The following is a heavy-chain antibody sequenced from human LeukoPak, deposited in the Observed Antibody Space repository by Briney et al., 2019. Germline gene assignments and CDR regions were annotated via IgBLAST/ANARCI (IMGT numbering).Heavy chain of an antibody. CDR3: ARAAAVTGQFEF. CDR1: GASISSSHW. CDR2: IYHAGST. J-gene: IGHJ4*02. D-gene: IGHD6-19*01. Sequence: PSETLSLTCTVSGASISSSHWWTWVRQPPGEALEWIGEIYHAGSTKYNPSLKSRLTISVDKSSNSFSLSLTSVTAADTAFYYCARAAAVTGQFEFWGQGTLVTVSS. V-gene: IGHV4-4*02.